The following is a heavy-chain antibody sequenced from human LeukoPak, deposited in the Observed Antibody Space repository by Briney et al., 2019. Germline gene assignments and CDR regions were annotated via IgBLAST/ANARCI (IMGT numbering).Heavy chain of an antibody. J-gene: IGHJ4*02. CDR1: GYTFTGYY. V-gene: IGHV1-2*02. CDR3: AREDNTVMAQIPAFVSLDY. D-gene: IGHD5-18*01. CDR2: INPNSGGT. Sequence: ASVKVSCKASGYTFTGYYMHWVRQAPGQGLEWMGWINPNSGGTNYAQKFQGRVTMTRDTSISTAYMELSRLRSDDTAVYYCAREDNTVMAQIPAFVSLDYWGQGTLVTVSS.